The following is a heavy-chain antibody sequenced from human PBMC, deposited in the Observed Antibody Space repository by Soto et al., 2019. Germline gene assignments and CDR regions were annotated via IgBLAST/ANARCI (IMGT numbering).Heavy chain of an antibody. CDR1: GYTFTSYG. J-gene: IGHJ6*03. CDR3: ATSHAGGGLRFLEWLFSTTTYYYYMDV. D-gene: IGHD3-3*01. Sequence: ASVKVSCKASGYTFTSYGISWVRQAPGQGLEWMGWISANNGNTSYAQKFQGRVTMTRNTSISTAYMELSSLRSEDTAVYYCATSHAGGGLRFLEWLFSTTTYYYYMDVWGKGTTVTVSS. CDR2: ISANNGNT. V-gene: IGHV1-8*02.